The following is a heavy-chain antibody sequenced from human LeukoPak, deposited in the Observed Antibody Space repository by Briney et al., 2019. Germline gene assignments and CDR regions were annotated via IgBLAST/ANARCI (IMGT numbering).Heavy chain of an antibody. CDR3: AKDQGYCSSTSCYDYFDY. J-gene: IGHJ4*02. Sequence: GGSLRLSCAASGFTFSSYEMNWVRQAPGKGLEWVSYISSSGSTIYYADSVKGRFTISRDNAKNSLYLQMNSLRAEDTAVYYCAKDQGYCSSTSCYDYFDYWGQGTLVTVSS. CDR1: GFTFSSYE. CDR2: ISSSGSTI. D-gene: IGHD2-2*01. V-gene: IGHV3-48*03.